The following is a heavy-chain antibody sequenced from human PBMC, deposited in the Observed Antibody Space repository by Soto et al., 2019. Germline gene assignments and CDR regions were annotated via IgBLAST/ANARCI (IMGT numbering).Heavy chain of an antibody. Sequence: GXSVKVSCKASGYTFTSYAMHWVRQAPGQRLEWMGWINAGNGNTKYSQKFQGRVTITRDTSASTAYMELSSLRSEDTAVYYCARDPIVVVPAAIAYYYYGMDVWGQGTTVTVSS. CDR2: INAGNGNT. J-gene: IGHJ6*02. CDR1: GYTFTSYA. D-gene: IGHD2-2*01. CDR3: ARDPIVVVPAAIAYYYYGMDV. V-gene: IGHV1-3*01.